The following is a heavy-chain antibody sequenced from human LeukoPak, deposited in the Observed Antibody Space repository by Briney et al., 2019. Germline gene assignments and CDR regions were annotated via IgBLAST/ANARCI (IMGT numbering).Heavy chain of an antibody. CDR2: VSYDGSYK. J-gene: IGHJ6*03. V-gene: IGHV3-30*04. Sequence: GRSLRLSCAAAGFTFSKFAMHWVRQAPGKGPEWVAVVSYDGSYKYYADSVKGRFTISRDNSKNTLYLQMNSLRAEDTAVYYCARAMGCSSTSCYLYMDVWGKGATVTVSS. CDR1: GFTFSKFA. CDR3: ARAMGCSSTSCYLYMDV. D-gene: IGHD2-2*01.